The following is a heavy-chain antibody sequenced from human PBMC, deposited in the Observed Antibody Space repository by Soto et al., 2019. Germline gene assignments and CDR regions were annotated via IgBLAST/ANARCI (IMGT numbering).Heavy chain of an antibody. CDR2: INHSGST. CDR3: ARRAGYYDFWSGSPDDY. D-gene: IGHD3-3*01. CDR1: GGSFSGYY. J-gene: IGHJ4*02. Sequence: SETLSLTCAAYGGSFSGYYWSWIRQPPGKGLEWIGEINHSGSTNYNPSLKSRVTISIDTSKNQFSLKLSSVTAADTAVYYCARRAGYYDFWSGSPDDYWGQKTLVTVSS. V-gene: IGHV4-34*01.